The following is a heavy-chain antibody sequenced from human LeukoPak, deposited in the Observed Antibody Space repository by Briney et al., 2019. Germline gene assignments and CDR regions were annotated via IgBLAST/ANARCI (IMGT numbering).Heavy chain of an antibody. J-gene: IGHJ3*02. CDR2: INHSGST. Sequence: AETLSLTCAVYGVSFSGYYWSWIRQPPGKGLEWLGEINHSGSTNYNPSLKSRVTISVDTSKNQFSLKLSSVTAADTAVYYCARGHYYDSSGYLRIAFDIWGQGTMVTVSS. CDR1: GVSFSGYY. CDR3: ARGHYYDSSGYLRIAFDI. D-gene: IGHD3-22*01. V-gene: IGHV4-34*01.